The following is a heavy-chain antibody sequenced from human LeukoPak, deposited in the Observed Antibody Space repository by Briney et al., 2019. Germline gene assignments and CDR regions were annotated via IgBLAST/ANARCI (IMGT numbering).Heavy chain of an antibody. D-gene: IGHD1-26*01. CDR2: INSDGSST. CDR3: ATGVGHAFGI. J-gene: IGHJ3*02. CDR1: GFTFSSYW. V-gene: IGHV3-74*01. Sequence: GGSLRLSCAASGFTFSSYWMYWVRQVPGKGLVWVSRINSDGSSTSDADSVKGRFTISRDNAKNTPYLQMNSLRAEDTAVYYCATGVGHAFGIWGQGTMVTVSP.